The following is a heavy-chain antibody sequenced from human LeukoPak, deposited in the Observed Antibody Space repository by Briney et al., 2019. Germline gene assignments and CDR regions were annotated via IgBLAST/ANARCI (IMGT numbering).Heavy chain of an antibody. Sequence: SETLSPTCTVSGGSISSGDYYWSWIRQPPGKGLEWIGYIYYSGSTYYNPSLKSRVTISVDTSENQFSLKLSSVTAADTAVYYCARGTGYANWFDPWGQGTLVTVSS. CDR3: ARGTGYANWFDP. CDR1: GGSISSGDYY. J-gene: IGHJ5*02. V-gene: IGHV4-30-4*08. CDR2: IYYSGST. D-gene: IGHD5-18*01.